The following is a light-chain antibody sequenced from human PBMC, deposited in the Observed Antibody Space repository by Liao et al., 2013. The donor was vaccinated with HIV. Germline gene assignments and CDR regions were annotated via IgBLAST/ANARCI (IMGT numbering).Light chain of an antibody. CDR2: QDT. V-gene: IGLV3-1*01. Sequence: SYELTQPPSVSVSPGQTASITCSGDKLGAKYACWYQQKPGQSPVLVIYQDTKRPSGIPERFSGSNSGNTATLTISGTQATDESDYYCQAWDSGTGIFGGGTKLTVL. J-gene: IGLJ2*01. CDR1: KLGAKY. CDR3: QAWDSGTGI.